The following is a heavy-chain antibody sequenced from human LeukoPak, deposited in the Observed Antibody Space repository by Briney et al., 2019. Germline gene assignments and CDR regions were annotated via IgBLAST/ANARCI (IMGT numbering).Heavy chain of an antibody. D-gene: IGHD3-3*01. Sequence: GGSLRLSCAASGFTFDDYAMHWVRQAPGKGLEWVSGISWNSHTIGYADSVKGRFTISRDNAKNSLYLQMNSLRAEDTAVYYCAKDQYLSITIFGVGEHAFDIWGQGTMVTVSS. CDR1: GFTFDDYA. V-gene: IGHV3-9*01. J-gene: IGHJ3*02. CDR2: ISWNSHTI. CDR3: AKDQYLSITIFGVGEHAFDI.